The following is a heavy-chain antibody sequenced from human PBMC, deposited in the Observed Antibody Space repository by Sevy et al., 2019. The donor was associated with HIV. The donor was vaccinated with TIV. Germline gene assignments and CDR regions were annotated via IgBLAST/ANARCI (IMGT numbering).Heavy chain of an antibody. D-gene: IGHD2-2*01. Sequence: ASVKVSCKASGYTFTSYDINWVRQATGQGLEWMGWMNPNRGNTGYAQKFQGRVTMTRNTSISTAYMELSSLSSEETAVYYCARFLSTSYYYYSAMDVWGQGTTVTVSS. J-gene: IGHJ6*02. CDR1: GYTFTSYD. CDR2: MNPNRGNT. V-gene: IGHV1-8*01. CDR3: ARFLSTSYYYYSAMDV.